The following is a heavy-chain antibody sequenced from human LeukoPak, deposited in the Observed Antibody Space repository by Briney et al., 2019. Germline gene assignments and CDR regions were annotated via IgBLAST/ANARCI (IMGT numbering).Heavy chain of an antibody. J-gene: IGHJ4*02. D-gene: IGHD4-17*01. Sequence: GGSLRLSCVASGFTSSSYAINWVRQAPGKGLEWVSGTSGSGGRTYYADSVKGRFTISRENSKNTLYLQMNSLRAEDTAVYYCAKVRLYGDYPEIDYWGQGTLVAVSS. V-gene: IGHV3-23*01. CDR3: AKVRLYGDYPEIDY. CDR1: GFTSSSYA. CDR2: TSGSGGRT.